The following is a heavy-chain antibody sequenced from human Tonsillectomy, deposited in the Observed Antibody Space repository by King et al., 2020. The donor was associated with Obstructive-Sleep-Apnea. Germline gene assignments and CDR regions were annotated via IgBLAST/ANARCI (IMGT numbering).Heavy chain of an antibody. CDR1: GGSISSSSYY. CDR3: ARTEPIGHGGDAFDI. Sequence: LQLQESGPGLVKPSETLSLTCTVSGGSISSSSYYWGWIRQPPGKGLEWIGSIYFSGSTYYNPFLKSRVTISVDTSKNQFSLKLSSVTAADTAVYYCARTEPIGHGGDAFDIWGQGTMVTVSS. CDR2: IYFSGST. V-gene: IGHV4-39*07. J-gene: IGHJ3*02. D-gene: IGHD3-16*01.